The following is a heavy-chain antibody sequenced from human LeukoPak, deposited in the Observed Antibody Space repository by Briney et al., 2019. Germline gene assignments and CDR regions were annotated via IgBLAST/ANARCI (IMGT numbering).Heavy chain of an antibody. J-gene: IGHJ4*02. D-gene: IGHD2-15*01. CDR1: GFTFSDCY. CDR2: ISSRRSYT. V-gene: IGHV3-11*06. CDR3: ARGLSGSCYDY. Sequence: GGSLRLSCAPSGFTFSDCYMSWIRQAPGKGLGWVSYISSRRSYTNYADSVKGRFTISRDNAKNSLYLQINSLRAEDTAVYYCARGLSGSCYDYWGQGTLVTDSS.